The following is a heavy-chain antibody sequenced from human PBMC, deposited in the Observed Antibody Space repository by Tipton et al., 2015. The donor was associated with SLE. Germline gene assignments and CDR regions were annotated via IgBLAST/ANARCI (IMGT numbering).Heavy chain of an antibody. V-gene: IGHV4-34*01. CDR1: GGSFSGYY. CDR3: AGTAGYQLLFRRWFDP. CDR2: INHSGST. J-gene: IGHJ5*02. Sequence: TLSLTCAVYGGSFSGYYWSWIRQPPGKGLEWIGEINHSGSTNYNPSLKSRVIISVDPSKNHFSLKLSSVTAADTAVYYCAGTAGYQLLFRRWFDPWGQGTLVTVSS. D-gene: IGHD2-2*01.